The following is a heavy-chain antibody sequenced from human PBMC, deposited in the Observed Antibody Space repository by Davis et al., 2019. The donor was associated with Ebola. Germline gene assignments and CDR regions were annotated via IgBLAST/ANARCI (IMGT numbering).Heavy chain of an antibody. Sequence: GSLRLSCAASGFTFSSYGMHWVRQAPGKGLEWVAVIWYDGSNKYYADSVKGRFTISRDNSRNTVYLQMTSLRAEDTAVYYCTRAIDYWGQGTLVTVSS. CDR1: GFTFSSYG. V-gene: IGHV3-33*01. J-gene: IGHJ4*02. CDR2: IWYDGSNK. CDR3: TRAIDY.